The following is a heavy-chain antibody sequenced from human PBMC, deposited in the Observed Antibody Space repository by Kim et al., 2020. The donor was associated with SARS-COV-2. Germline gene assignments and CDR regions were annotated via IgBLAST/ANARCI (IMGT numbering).Heavy chain of an antibody. CDR2: T. Sequence: TNYNPSLASRVTISLYTSKNHFSLKLTSVTAADTAVYYCARGPTRNYFDYWGQGSLVTVSS. CDR3: ARGPTRNYFDY. V-gene: IGHV4-61*03. J-gene: IGHJ4*02.